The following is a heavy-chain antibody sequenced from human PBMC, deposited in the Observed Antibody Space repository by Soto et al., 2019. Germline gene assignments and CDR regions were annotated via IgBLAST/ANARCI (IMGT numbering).Heavy chain of an antibody. Sequence: SETLSLTCAVYGGSFSAYYWSWIRQPPGKGLEWIGEINHTGATYQNPTLKSRLRMSVDTSKNQFSLNLSSVTATDTAVYYCARRRIVPTTNFDYWGQGTLVTVSS. J-gene: IGHJ4*02. CDR2: INHTGAT. CDR3: ARRRIVPTTNFDY. CDR1: GGSFSAYY. D-gene: IGHD2-21*01. V-gene: IGHV4-34*01.